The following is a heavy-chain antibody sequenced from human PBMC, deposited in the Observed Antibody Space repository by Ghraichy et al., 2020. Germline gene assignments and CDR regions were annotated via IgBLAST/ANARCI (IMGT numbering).Heavy chain of an antibody. V-gene: IGHV4-61*01. J-gene: IGHJ4*02. CDR2: IYYSGST. Sequence: GSLRLSCTVSGGSVSSGSYYWSWIRQPPGKGLEWIGYIYYSGSTNYNPSLKSRVTISVDTSKNQFSLKLSSVTAADTAVYYCARGGDYGSGSYSVDYWGQGTRVTVSS. CDR3: ARGGDYGSGSYSVDY. D-gene: IGHD3-10*01. CDR1: GGSVSSGSYY.